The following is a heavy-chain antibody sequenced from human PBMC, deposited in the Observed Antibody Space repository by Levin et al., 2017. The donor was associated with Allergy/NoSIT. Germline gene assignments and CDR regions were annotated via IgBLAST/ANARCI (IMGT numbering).Heavy chain of an antibody. CDR3: ARLTGDSAFDT. J-gene: IGHJ3*02. V-gene: IGHV4-59*08. Sequence: SQTLSLTCTVSGGSISRYYWSWIRQPPGKGLEWIGYIYYSGSTNYNPSLKSRVTMSIDTSKNQFSLKLSSVTAADTAVYYCARLTGDSAFDTWGQGTMVTVSS. D-gene: IGHD7-27*01. CDR1: GGSISRYY. CDR2: IYYSGST.